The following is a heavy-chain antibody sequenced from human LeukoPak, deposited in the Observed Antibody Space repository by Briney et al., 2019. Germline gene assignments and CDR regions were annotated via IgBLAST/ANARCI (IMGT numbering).Heavy chain of an antibody. CDR2: FDPEDGET. Sequence: VASVKVSCKVSGYTLTELSMHWVRQAPGKGLEWMGGFDPEDGETIYAQKFQGRVTMTEDTSTDTAYMELSSLRSEDTAVYYCARSSGAAAGWGVLGDWGQGTLVTVSS. CDR3: ARSSGAAAGWGVLGD. D-gene: IGHD6-13*01. V-gene: IGHV1-24*01. CDR1: GYTLTELS. J-gene: IGHJ4*02.